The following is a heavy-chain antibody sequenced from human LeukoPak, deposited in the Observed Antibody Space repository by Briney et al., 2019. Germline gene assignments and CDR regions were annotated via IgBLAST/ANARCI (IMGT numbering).Heavy chain of an antibody. V-gene: IGHV3-74*01. Sequence: GGSLRLSCAPSGFTFSSYWMHWVRQAPGEGLVWVSRINSDGSSTNYADSVKGRFTISRDNAKNTLYLQMNSLRAEDTAMYYCARAVYYSNYLGYWGQGTLVTVSS. J-gene: IGHJ4*01. CDR2: INSDGSST. CDR1: GFTFSSYW. D-gene: IGHD3-10*01. CDR3: ARAVYYSNYLGY.